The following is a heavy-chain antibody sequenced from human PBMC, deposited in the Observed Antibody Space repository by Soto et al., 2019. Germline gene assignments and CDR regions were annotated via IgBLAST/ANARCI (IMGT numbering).Heavy chain of an antibody. CDR1: GYTFTNYA. V-gene: IGHV1-3*01. CDR3: ARGPGGPDGPGDY. CDR2: INAGNGNT. J-gene: IGHJ4*02. D-gene: IGHD2-15*01. Sequence: QVQLVQSGAEVKKPGASVKVSCKASGYTFTNYAMHWVRQAPGQRLEWMGWINAGNGNTKYSQKFQGRVTITRDTSASTAYMDLSILRSEDTAVYYCARGPGGPDGPGDYWGQGTLVTVSS.